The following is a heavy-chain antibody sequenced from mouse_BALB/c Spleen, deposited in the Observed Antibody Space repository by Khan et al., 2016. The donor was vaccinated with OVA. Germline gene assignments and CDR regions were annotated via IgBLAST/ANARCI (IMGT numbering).Heavy chain of an antibody. CDR2: INTYTGEP. Sequence: QIQLVQSGPELKKPGETVKISCKASGYTFTHYGMNWVKQAPGKGLKWMGWINTYTGEPTYADDFKGRFAFSLETSASTASLQINNLKNEDTATYFCARPPYFSYVMVYWGQGTSVTVSS. CDR1: GYTFTHYG. J-gene: IGHJ4*01. CDR3: ARPPYFSYVMVY. V-gene: IGHV9-3-1*01. D-gene: IGHD2-10*01.